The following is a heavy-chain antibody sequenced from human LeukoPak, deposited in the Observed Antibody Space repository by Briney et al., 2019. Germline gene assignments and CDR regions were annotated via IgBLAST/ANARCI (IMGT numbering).Heavy chain of an antibody. D-gene: IGHD3-9*01. J-gene: IGHJ4*02. Sequence: GGSLRLSCAASGFTFSSYWMSWVRQAPGKGLEWVSAISGSGGSTYYADSVKGRFTISRDNSKNTLYLQMNSLRAEDTAVYYCAKDLGYFDWLLYPDYWGQGTLVTVSS. V-gene: IGHV3-23*01. CDR3: AKDLGYFDWLLYPDY. CDR2: ISGSGGST. CDR1: GFTFSSYW.